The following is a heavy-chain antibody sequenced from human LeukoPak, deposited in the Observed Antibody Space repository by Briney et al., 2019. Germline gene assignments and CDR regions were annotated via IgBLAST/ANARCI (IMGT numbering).Heavy chain of an antibody. CDR1: GFTFSSYA. CDR2: ISSNGGST. Sequence: GGSLRLSCAASGFTFSSYAMHWVRQAPGKGLEYVSAISSNGGSTYYANSVKGRFTISRDNSKNTLYLQMGSLRAEDMAVYYCARDNIVAQRDYYYYGMDVWGQGTTVTVSS. CDR3: ARDNIVAQRDYYYYGMDV. D-gene: IGHD2-15*01. J-gene: IGHJ6*02. V-gene: IGHV3-64*01.